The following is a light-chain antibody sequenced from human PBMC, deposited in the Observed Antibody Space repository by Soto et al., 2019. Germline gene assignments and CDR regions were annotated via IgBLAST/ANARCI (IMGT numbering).Light chain of an antibody. CDR3: QRYGLSPPFS. J-gene: IGKJ3*01. CDR2: ATS. Sequence: EIVLTQSPGTLSLSPGERASLSCRASQRLPRPYVAWYQQKVGQAPRLLIYATSGKATGIPDRFRGSGSGTEFNLTIARLEPEDFAVYYCQRYGLSPPFSFGPGTKVEIK. CDR1: QRLPRPY. V-gene: IGKV3-20*01.